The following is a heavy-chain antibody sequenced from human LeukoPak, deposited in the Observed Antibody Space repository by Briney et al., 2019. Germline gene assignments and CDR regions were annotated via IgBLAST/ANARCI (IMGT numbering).Heavy chain of an antibody. CDR2: ISAYNGNT. CDR1: GYTFTSYG. J-gene: IGHJ5*02. CDR3: AREANAVAGSWNWFDP. D-gene: IGHD6-19*01. Sequence: GASVKVSCKASGYTFTSYGISWVRQAPGQGLEWMGWISAYNGNTNYAQKLQGRVTMTTDTSTSTAYMELRSLRSDDTAVYYCAREANAVAGSWNWFDPWGQGTLVAASS. V-gene: IGHV1-18*01.